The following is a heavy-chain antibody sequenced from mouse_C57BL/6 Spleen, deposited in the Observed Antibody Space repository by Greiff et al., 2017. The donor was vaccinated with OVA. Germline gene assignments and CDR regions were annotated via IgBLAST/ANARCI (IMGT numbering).Heavy chain of an antibody. CDR3: ARFGDWFAY. V-gene: IGHV1-69*01. CDR1: GYTFTSYW. D-gene: IGHD3-1*01. CDR2: IDPSDSYT. J-gene: IGHJ3*01. Sequence: QVQLKQPGAELVMPGASVKLSCKASGYTFTSYWMHWVKQRPGQGLEWIGEIDPSDSYTNYNQKFKGKSTLTVDKSSSTAYMQLSSLTSEDSAVYYCARFGDWFAYWGQGTLVTVSA.